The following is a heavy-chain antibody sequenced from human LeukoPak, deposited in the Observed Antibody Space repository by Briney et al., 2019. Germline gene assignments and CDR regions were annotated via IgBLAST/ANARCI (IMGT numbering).Heavy chain of an antibody. CDR1: GFTFSSYG. CDR3: AKDHDWANWGHFDY. V-gene: IGHV3-30*02. Sequence: PGGSLRLSCAASGFTFSSYGMHWVRQAPGKGLEWVAFIRYDGSNKYYADSVKGRFTISRDNSKNTLYLQINSLRAEDTAVYYCAKDHDWANWGHFDYWGQGTLVTVSS. J-gene: IGHJ4*02. CDR2: IRYDGSNK. D-gene: IGHD7-27*01.